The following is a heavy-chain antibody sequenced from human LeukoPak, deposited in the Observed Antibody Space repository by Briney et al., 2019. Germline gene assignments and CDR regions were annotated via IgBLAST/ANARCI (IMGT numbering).Heavy chain of an antibody. V-gene: IGHV3-74*01. J-gene: IGHJ4*02. D-gene: IGHD2-2*01. CDR2: SNSDGRTT. CDR3: TKDDDSTSYYFDY. Sequence: PGGSLRLACAASGFTFSSYWMYWVRQAPGKGLVWVSRSNSDGRTTSYADSVKGRLSISTDNTKNTLYLQMNSLRAEDTAVYCCTKDDDSTSYYFDYWGQRTLVTVSS. CDR1: GFTFSSYW.